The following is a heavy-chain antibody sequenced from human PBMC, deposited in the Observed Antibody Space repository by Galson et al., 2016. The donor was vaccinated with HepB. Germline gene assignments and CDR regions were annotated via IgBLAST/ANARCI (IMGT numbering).Heavy chain of an antibody. D-gene: IGHD2-21*02. CDR1: GYTFTTYW. J-gene: IGHJ5*02. CDR2: IDPSDSYT. CDR3: ARHPRPIVVVTTNRLDT. Sequence: QSGAEVKKPGESLRISCKASGYTFTTYWISWVRQMPGKGLEWIGRIDPSDSYTNYSPSFQGHVTISADKSFSTAYLQWSSLKASDTAMYFCARHPRPIVVVTTNRLDTCGQGPLVTVSS. V-gene: IGHV5-10-1*01.